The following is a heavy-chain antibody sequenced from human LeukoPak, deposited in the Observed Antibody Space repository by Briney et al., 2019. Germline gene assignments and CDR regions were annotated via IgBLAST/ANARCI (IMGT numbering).Heavy chain of an antibody. D-gene: IGHD2-2*01. J-gene: IGHJ4*02. V-gene: IGHV1-18*01. CDR3: TRDLGTRSSNIFFDY. Sequence: ASVKVSCKASGYTFTDFGISWVRQAPGQGLEWMGWISAYNGDIIYAQTLQGRFTMTTDTSTSTAYMEVRSLRSDDTAVYYCTRDLGTRSSNIFFDYWGQGTLVTVSS. CDR1: GYTFTDFG. CDR2: ISAYNGDI.